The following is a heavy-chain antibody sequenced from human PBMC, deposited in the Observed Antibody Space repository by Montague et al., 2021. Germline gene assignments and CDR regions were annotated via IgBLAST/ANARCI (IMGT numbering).Heavy chain of an antibody. D-gene: IGHD7-27*01. CDR3: GRDYWGSIDY. CDR2: MRSSGSP. V-gene: IGHV4-59*02. CDR1: GGSVNGYV. J-gene: IGHJ4*01. Sequence: SETLSLTCSVSGGSVNGYVWSWIRRPPGKGLEWIGYMRSSGSPNYNPFFKSRLAISIDRSRNQFSLELSFVTAADTAIYFCGRDYWGSIDYWGHGILVTVSS.